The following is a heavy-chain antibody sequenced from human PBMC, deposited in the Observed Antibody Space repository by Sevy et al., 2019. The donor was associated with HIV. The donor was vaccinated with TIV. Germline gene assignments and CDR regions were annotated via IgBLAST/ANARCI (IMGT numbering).Heavy chain of an antibody. CDR1: YGSFSDHY. D-gene: IGHD1-26*01. J-gene: IGHJ4*02. Sequence: SETLSLTCSVYYGSFSDHYWSWIRQPPGEGLEWIANIYYNGHINYNPSLKSRVTLSLDTSKNQFSLRLSSVTAADTAMYYCAGENAWGRGYSWGQGTLVTVSS. CDR2: IYYNGHI. V-gene: IGHV4-59*08. CDR3: AGENAWGRGYS.